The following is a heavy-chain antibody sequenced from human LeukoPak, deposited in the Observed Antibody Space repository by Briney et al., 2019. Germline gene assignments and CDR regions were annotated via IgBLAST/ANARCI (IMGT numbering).Heavy chain of an antibody. J-gene: IGHJ4*02. CDR1: GGTFSSYA. D-gene: IGHD7-27*01. V-gene: IGHV1-69*04. CDR2: IIPILGIA. Sequence: ASVKVSCKASGGTFSSYAISWVRQAPGQGLEWMGRIIPILGIANYAQKFQGRVTITADKSTSTAYMELSSLRSEDTAVYYCARGNAGDQYYFDYWGQGTLVTVSS. CDR3: ARGNAGDQYYFDY.